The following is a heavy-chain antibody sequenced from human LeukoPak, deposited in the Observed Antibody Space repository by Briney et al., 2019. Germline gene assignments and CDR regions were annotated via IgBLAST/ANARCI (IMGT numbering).Heavy chain of an antibody. CDR3: ARVDFYYDSSGYPPPDY. V-gene: IGHV3-30*03. J-gene: IGHJ4*02. Sequence: GRSLRLSCAASGFRFSNYGMHWVRQAAGKGLEWVAVISDDGNKIYYGDSVKGRFTISRDNSKNTLYLQMNSLRAEDTAVYYCARVDFYYDSSGYPPPDYWGQGTLVTVSS. CDR1: GFRFSNYG. CDR2: ISDDGNKI. D-gene: IGHD3-22*01.